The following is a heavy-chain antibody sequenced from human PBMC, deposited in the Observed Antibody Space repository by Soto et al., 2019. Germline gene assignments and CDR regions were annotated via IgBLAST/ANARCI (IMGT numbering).Heavy chain of an antibody. CDR1: GGSISSSSYD. Sequence: SETLSLTCTVSGGSISSSSYDWGWIRQPPGKGXXWXGSXXXXXSXXXNPSLKSRVSISMDTSKNQFSLNLDSVTAADTAVYFCARDFAYFDSWGQGTLVTVSS. CDR2: XXXXXSX. V-gene: IGHV4-39*07. CDR3: ARDFAYFDS. D-gene: IGHD3-3*01. J-gene: IGHJ4*02.